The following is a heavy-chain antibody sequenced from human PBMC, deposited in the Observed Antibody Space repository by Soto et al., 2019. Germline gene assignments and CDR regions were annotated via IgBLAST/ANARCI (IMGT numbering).Heavy chain of an antibody. CDR1: GGSISSGDYY. CDR2: IYYSGST. V-gene: IGHV4-30-4*01. D-gene: IGHD3-22*01. CDR3: ARDGHYDSSGPYFDY. J-gene: IGHJ4*02. Sequence: QVQLQESGPGLVKPSQTLSLTCTVSGGSISSGDYYWSWIRQPPGKGLEWIGYIYYSGSTYYNPSLKSRVTISVDTSKNQFSLKLSSVTAADKAVYYCARDGHYDSSGPYFDYWGQGTLVTVSS.